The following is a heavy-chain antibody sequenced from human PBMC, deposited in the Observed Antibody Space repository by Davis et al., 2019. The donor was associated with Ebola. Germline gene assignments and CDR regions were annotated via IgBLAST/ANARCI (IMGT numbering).Heavy chain of an antibody. V-gene: IGHV4-31*03. CDR1: GGSISSGGYY. CDR3: ARQGAVAGAGDY. J-gene: IGHJ4*02. CDR2: IYYSGST. D-gene: IGHD6-19*01. Sequence: PSETLSLTCTVSGGSISSGGYYWSWIRQHPGKGLEWIGYIYYSGSTYYNPSLKSRVTISVDTSKNQFSLKLSSVTAADTAVYYCARQGAVAGAGDYWGQGTLVTVSS.